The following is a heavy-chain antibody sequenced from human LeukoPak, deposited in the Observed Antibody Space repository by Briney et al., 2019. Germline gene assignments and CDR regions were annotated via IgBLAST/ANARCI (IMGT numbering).Heavy chain of an antibody. CDR1: GFTFSSYA. V-gene: IGHV3-23*01. Sequence: PGGSLRLSCAASGFTFSSYAMSWVRQAPGKGLEWVSAISGSGGSTYYADSVKGRFTISRDNSKNTLYLQMSSLRAEDTAVYYCAKAVGNFYDSSGYFLFDYWGQGTLVTVSS. CDR2: ISGSGGST. J-gene: IGHJ4*02. D-gene: IGHD3-22*01. CDR3: AKAVGNFYDSSGYFLFDY.